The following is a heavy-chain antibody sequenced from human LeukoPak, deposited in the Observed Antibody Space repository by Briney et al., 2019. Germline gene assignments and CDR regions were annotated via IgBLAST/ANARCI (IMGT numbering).Heavy chain of an antibody. CDR1: GGSFSGYY. J-gene: IGHJ6*02. V-gene: IGHV4-34*01. D-gene: IGHD3-9*01. Sequence: SETLSLTCAVYGGSFSGYYWSWIRQPPGKGLEWIGEINHSGSTNYNPSLKSRVTISVDTSKNQFSLKLSSVTAADTAVYYCARGGEVMGRYFDWLLSYGMDVWGQGTTVTVSS. CDR2: INHSGST. CDR3: ARGGEVMGRYFDWLLSYGMDV.